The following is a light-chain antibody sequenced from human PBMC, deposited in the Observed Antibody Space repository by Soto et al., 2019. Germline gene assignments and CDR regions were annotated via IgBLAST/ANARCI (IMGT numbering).Light chain of an antibody. J-gene: IGLJ1*01. CDR3: QSYEISLSAYV. CDR2: GNN. CDR1: TSNFGAGYD. V-gene: IGLV1-40*01. Sequence: QSVLTQPPSVSGAPGQTVTISCAGSTSNFGAGYDVHWYQQFPRTAPRLLIFGNNNRPSGVPDRFSGSKSATSASLAITGLQAEDEADYYCQSYEISLSAYVFGNGTKVTVL.